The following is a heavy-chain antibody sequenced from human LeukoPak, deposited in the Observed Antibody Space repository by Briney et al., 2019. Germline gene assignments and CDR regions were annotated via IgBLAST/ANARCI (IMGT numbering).Heavy chain of an antibody. Sequence: PSETLSLTCTVSGGSISSHYWSWIRQPPGKGLEWIGYIYYSGSTNHNPSLKSRVTISVDTSKNQFSLKLSSVTAADTAVYYCARDRAFSSSWYAHSYYYMDVWGKGTTVTVSS. CDR3: ARDRAFSSSWYAHSYYYMDV. J-gene: IGHJ6*03. V-gene: IGHV4-59*11. D-gene: IGHD6-13*01. CDR1: GGSISSHY. CDR2: IYYSGST.